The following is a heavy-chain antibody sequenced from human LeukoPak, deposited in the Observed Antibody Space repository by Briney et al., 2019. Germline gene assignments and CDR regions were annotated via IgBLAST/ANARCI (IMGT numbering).Heavy chain of an antibody. CDR3: AREGIAARRDAFDI. J-gene: IGHJ3*02. CDR1: GFTFSSYG. V-gene: IGHV3-33*01. CDR2: IWYDGSNK. D-gene: IGHD6-6*01. Sequence: GGSLRLSCAASGFTFSSYGMHWVRQAPGKGLEWVAVIWYDGSNKYYADSAKGRFTISRDNSKNTLYLQMNSLRAEDTAVYYCAREGIAARRDAFDIWGQGTMVTVSS.